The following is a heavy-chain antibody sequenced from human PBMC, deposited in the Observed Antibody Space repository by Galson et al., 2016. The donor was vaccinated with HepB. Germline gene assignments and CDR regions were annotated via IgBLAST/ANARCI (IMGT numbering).Heavy chain of an antibody. CDR1: GFTFRSYG. V-gene: IGHV3-23*01. D-gene: IGHD3-10*01. CDR2: ISGSGGGA. J-gene: IGHJ6*02. CDR3: AKEVRLGDGLDV. Sequence: SLRLSCAASGFTFRSYGMNWVRQAPGKGLEWVSGISGSGGGAYYGDSVKGPFTISRDNSKNPLHPKINSLRAEDTAVYYCAKEVRLGDGLDVWGQGTTVTGSS.